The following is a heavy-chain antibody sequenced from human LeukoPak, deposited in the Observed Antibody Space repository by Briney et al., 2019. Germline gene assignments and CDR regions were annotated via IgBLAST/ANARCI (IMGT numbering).Heavy chain of an antibody. Sequence: GTSLRLSCAASGFTFSGFAMHWVRQAPGKGLEYLAYISYDGSHKDHRDSVKGRFTTSRDNSRSTLYLEMNSLRAEDTAVYYCARDYCSGGSCKRGDYWGQGTLVTVSS. CDR1: GFTFSGFA. J-gene: IGHJ4*02. V-gene: IGHV3-30-3*01. CDR3: ARDYCSGGSCKRGDY. D-gene: IGHD2-15*01. CDR2: ISYDGSHK.